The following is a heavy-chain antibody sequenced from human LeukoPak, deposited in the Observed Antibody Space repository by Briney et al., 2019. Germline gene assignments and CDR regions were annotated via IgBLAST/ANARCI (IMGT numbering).Heavy chain of an antibody. V-gene: IGHV1-69*05. CDR3: ARPTQYYDSSGYYLDAFDI. CDR2: IIPIFGTA. CDR1: GGTFSSYA. Sequence: ASVKVSCKASGGTFSSYAISWVRQAPGQGLEWMGGIIPIFGTANYAQKFQGRVTITRDTSASTAYMELSSLRSEDTAVYYCARPTQYYDSSGYYLDAFDIWGQGTMVTVSS. J-gene: IGHJ3*02. D-gene: IGHD3-22*01.